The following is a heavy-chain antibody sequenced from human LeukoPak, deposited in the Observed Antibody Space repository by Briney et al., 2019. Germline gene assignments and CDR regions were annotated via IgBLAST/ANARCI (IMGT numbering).Heavy chain of an antibody. CDR3: ARVKDFAYSFFDL. Sequence: SETLCLICAPSGGSISHYYWSWIRQPPGKGPEWIGYVYRSGNTNYNPSLKGRVTISVDKSKNHFSLNLTSVTAADTAVYYCARVKDFAYSFFDLWGRGTLVTVSS. V-gene: IGHV4-59*01. CDR2: VYRSGNT. CDR1: GGSISHYY. J-gene: IGHJ2*01.